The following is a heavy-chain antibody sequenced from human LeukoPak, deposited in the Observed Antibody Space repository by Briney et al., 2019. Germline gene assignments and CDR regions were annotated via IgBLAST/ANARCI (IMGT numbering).Heavy chain of an antibody. CDR1: GFTFSSYA. CDR3: ARENYCSSTSCYGDRAYYYGMDV. J-gene: IGHJ6*02. V-gene: IGHV3-30-3*01. CDR2: ISYDGSNK. Sequence: PGRSLILSCAASGFTFSSYAMHWVRQAPGKGLEWVAVISYDGSNKYYADSVKGRFTISRDNSKNTLYLQMNSLRAEDTAVYYCARENYCSSTSCYGDRAYYYGMDVWGQGTTVTVSS. D-gene: IGHD2-2*01.